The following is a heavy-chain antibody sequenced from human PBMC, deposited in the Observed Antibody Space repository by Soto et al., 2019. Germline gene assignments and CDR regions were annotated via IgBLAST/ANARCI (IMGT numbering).Heavy chain of an antibody. J-gene: IGHJ5*01. D-gene: IGHD1-26*01. CDR3: ARSLVRAAADS. CDR2: MDATSVYI. Sequence: EVQLVESGGGLVKPGGSLRLSCVASGFTFSGYSMHWLRQAPGKGLEWVSSMDATSVYIYYAASVEGRFTVSRDNAQNSFYLQMNKLIVEATAVYYGARSLVRAAADSWGYGNRVHVPS. CDR1: GFTFSGYS. V-gene: IGHV3-21*01.